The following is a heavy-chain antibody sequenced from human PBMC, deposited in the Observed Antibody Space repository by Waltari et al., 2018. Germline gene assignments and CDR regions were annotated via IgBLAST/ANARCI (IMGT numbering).Heavy chain of an antibody. V-gene: IGHV3-48*01. D-gene: IGHD3-16*01. CDR3: ARDHKFVFDI. Sequence: EVLLVESGGGLVQPGGSLRLSCAVSGFTFSDYSVNWVRQAPGKGLGWVAYSGTSIVNIDHADSVKGRFTSSRDSAKNSLYLQMNSRRAEDTAVYYCARDHKFVFDIWGQGTKVTVSS. J-gene: IGHJ3*02. CDR1: GFTFSDYS. CDR2: SGTSIVNI.